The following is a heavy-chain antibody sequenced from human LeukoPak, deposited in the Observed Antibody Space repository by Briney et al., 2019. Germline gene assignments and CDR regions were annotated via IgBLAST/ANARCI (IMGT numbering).Heavy chain of an antibody. CDR2: ISRSGVAT. CDR1: GFTFTSFA. J-gene: IGHJ4*02. D-gene: IGHD6-13*01. V-gene: IGHV3-23*01. Sequence: PGGSLRLSCAASGFTFTSFAMSWVRQAPGKGLEWVSTISRSGVATYYANSVKGRFTISRDNSKNTVYLQMNSLRAEDTAVYYCAKTHGSSWYSYWGQGTLVTVSS. CDR3: AKTHGSSWYSY.